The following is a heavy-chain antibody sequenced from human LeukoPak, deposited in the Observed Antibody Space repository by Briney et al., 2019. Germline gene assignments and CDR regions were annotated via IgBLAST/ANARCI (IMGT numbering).Heavy chain of an antibody. CDR3: ARYSSSPTYYFDY. V-gene: IGHV4-39*07. J-gene: IGHJ4*02. Sequence: SETLSLTCTVSGGSISSSSYYWGWIRQPPGKGLEWIGSIYYSGSTYYNPSLKSRVTISVDTSKNQFSLKLSSVTAADTAVYYCARYSSSPTYYFDYWGQGTLVTVSS. CDR1: GGSISSSSYY. CDR2: IYYSGST. D-gene: IGHD6-13*01.